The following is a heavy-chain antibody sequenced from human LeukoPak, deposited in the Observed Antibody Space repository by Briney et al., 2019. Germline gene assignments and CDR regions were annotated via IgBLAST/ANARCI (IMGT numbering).Heavy chain of an antibody. Sequence: GGSLRLSCAASGFTFSLYSMNWFSQAPGKGLEWVSSISSSSSYIYYADSVKGRFTISRDNAKNSLYLQMNSLRAEDTAVYYCVRSGYSYEGDAFDIWGQGTMVTVSS. CDR1: GFTFSLYS. V-gene: IGHV3-21*01. J-gene: IGHJ3*02. D-gene: IGHD5-18*01. CDR3: VRSGYSYEGDAFDI. CDR2: ISSSSSYI.